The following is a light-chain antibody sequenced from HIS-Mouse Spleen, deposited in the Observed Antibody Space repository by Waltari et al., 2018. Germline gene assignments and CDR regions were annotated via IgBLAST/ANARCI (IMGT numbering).Light chain of an antibody. CDR1: SSDVGSYNR. CDR2: EVS. J-gene: IGLJ2*01. V-gene: IGLV2-18*01. Sequence: QSALTQPPSVSGSPGQSVTISCTGTSSDVGSYNRVSWYQQPPGTAPKRMIYEVSNPPSGVPARFSGSKSGNTASLTISGLQAEDDADYYCSLYTSSSTLVFGGGTKLTVL. CDR3: SLYTSSSTLV.